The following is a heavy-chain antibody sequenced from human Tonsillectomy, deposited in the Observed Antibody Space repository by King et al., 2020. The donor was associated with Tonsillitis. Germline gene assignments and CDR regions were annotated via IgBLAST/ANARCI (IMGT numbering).Heavy chain of an antibody. CDR1: GFTFSSYA. CDR3: ARDGLNYYGSGSYYNEIDP. J-gene: IGHJ5*02. V-gene: IGHV3-30-3*01. D-gene: IGHD3-10*01. Sequence: VQLVESGGGVVQPGRSLRLSCAASGFTFSSYAMHWVRQAPGKGLEWVAILSYDGINKYYADSVKGRFTISRDNSKNTLYLQMNSLRPEDTAVYYCARDGLNYYGSGSYYNEIDPWGQGTLVTVSS. CDR2: LSYDGINK.